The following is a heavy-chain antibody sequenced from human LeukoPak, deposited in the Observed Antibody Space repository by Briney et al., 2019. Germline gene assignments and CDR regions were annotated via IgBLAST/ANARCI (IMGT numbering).Heavy chain of an antibody. CDR3: ARVRYCSSTTCRGAFDI. CDR1: GFTFSDHY. V-gene: IGHV3-72*01. Sequence: GGSLRLSCAASGFTFSDHYMDWVRQAPGKGLEWVGRTRNKANSYTTEYAASVKGRFTISRAESENSLYLQMNSLKTEDTAVYYCARVRYCSSTTCRGAFDIWGQGTMVTVSS. J-gene: IGHJ3*02. D-gene: IGHD2-2*01. CDR2: TRNKANSYTT.